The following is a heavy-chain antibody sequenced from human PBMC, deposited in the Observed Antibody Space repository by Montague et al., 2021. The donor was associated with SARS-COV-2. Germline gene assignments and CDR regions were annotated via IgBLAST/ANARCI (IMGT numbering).Heavy chain of an antibody. CDR2: IYYSGST. CDR3: ARAKGFLVLMVYVMGAFDI. J-gene: IGHJ3*02. Sequence: TLSLTCTVPGGSISSGGYYWGWIRQHQGKGLEWNGYIYYSGSTYYNLSLKSRVALSVDTSKNQFSLKLSSVTAADTAVYYCARAKGFLVLMVYVMGAFDIWGQGTMVTVSS. V-gene: IGHV4-31*03. D-gene: IGHD2-8*01. CDR1: GGSISSGGYY.